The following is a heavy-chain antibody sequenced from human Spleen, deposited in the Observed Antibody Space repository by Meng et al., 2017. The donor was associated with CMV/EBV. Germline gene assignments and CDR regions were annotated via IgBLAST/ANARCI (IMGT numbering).Heavy chain of an antibody. Sequence: GESLKISCAASGFTFSNYWMHWVRQAPGKGLVWVSRIDSEGSRTSYADSVKGRFTISRDNSKNTLYLQMNSLRAEDTAVYYCAEPIAAAGTGGSGGYWGQGTLVTVSS. CDR1: GFTFSNYW. J-gene: IGHJ4*02. CDR2: IDSEGSRT. V-gene: IGHV3-74*01. CDR3: AEPIAAAGTGGSGGY. D-gene: IGHD6-13*01.